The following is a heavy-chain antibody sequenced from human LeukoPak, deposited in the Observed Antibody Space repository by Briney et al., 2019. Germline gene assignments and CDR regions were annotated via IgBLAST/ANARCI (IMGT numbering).Heavy chain of an antibody. CDR2: MNPNSGNT. J-gene: IGHJ4*02. D-gene: IGHD6-19*01. CDR1: GYTFTSYD. V-gene: IGHV1-8*01. Sequence: GASVKDSCKASGYTFTSYDINWVRQATGQGGEGRGWMNPNSGNTGYALKFQGIVTMTRNTSISTAYMELSSLRSEDTAVYYCARGELLSSGWYYWGQGTLVTVSS. CDR3: ARGELLSSGWYY.